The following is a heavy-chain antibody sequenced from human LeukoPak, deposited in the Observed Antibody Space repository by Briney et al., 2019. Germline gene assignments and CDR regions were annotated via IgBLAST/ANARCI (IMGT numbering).Heavy chain of an antibody. V-gene: IGHV3-23*01. J-gene: IGHJ5*02. D-gene: IGHD3-10*01. CDR3: AKTVWWFGESLPEWFDP. Sequence: GGSLRLSCAASGFTFSSYAMSWVRQAPGKGLEWVSAISGSGGSTYYADSVKGRFTISRDNSKNTLYLQMNSLRAEDTAVYCCAKTVWWFGESLPEWFDPWGQGTLVAVSS. CDR2: ISGSGGST. CDR1: GFTFSSYA.